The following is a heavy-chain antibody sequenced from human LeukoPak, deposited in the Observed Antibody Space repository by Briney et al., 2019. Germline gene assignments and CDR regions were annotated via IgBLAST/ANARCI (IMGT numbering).Heavy chain of an antibody. J-gene: IGHJ5*02. Sequence: SETLSLTCTVSGGSISSYYWSWIRQPAGKGLEWIGRIYTSGSTNYNPSLKSRVTMSVDTSKNQFSLKLSSVTAADTAVYYCARAFRWYGDANWFDPWGQGTLVTVSS. CDR3: ARAFRWYGDANWFDP. D-gene: IGHD4-17*01. CDR1: GGSISSYY. CDR2: IYTSGST. V-gene: IGHV4-4*07.